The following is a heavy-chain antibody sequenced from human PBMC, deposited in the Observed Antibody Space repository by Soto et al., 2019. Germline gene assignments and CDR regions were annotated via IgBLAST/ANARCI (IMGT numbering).Heavy chain of an antibody. CDR1: GYTFTSYG. CDR3: ARDIFWWGFGDPNLLDP. D-gene: IGHD2-8*02. CDR2: ISAYNGNT. J-gene: IGHJ5*02. Sequence: ASVKVSCKASGYTFTSYGISWVRQAPGQGLEWMGWISAYNGNTNYAQKFQGRVTMTTDTSTSTAYMELRSLRSDDTAVYYCARDIFWWGFGDPNLLDPWGQGTLVPVSS. V-gene: IGHV1-18*01.